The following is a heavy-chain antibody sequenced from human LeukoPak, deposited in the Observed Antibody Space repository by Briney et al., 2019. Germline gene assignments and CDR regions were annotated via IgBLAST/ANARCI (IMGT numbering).Heavy chain of an antibody. CDR2: IYYSGST. CDR1: GGSISSYY. V-gene: IGHV4-59*01. D-gene: IGHD6-13*01. Sequence: SETLSLTCTVSGGSISSYYWSWIRQPPGKGLEWIGYIYYSGSTNYNPSLKSRVTISVDTSKNQFSLKLSSVTAADTAVYYCARVGQQLGYYYYGMDVWGQGTTVTVSS. J-gene: IGHJ6*02. CDR3: ARVGQQLGYYYYGMDV.